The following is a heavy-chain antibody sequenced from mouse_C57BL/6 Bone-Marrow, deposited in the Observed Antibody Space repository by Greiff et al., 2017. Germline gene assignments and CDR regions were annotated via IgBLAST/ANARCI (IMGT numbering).Heavy chain of an antibody. D-gene: IGHD2-4*01. CDR3: ASLDDCDSGSYFDY. V-gene: IGHV3-8*01. Sequence: EVKLQESGPGLAKPSQTLSLTCSVTGYSITSDYWNWIRKFPGNKLEYIGYISYSGSTYYNPSHKSRISTTRDTSMYQYYLQLNSVTTEDTATYYGASLDDCDSGSYFDYWGQGTTLTVSS. CDR2: ISYSGST. J-gene: IGHJ2*01. CDR1: GYSITSDY.